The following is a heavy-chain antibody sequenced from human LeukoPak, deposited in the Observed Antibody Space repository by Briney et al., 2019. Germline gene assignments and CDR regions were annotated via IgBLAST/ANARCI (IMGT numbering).Heavy chain of an antibody. Sequence: SETLSLTCAVYGGSFSGYYWSWIRQPPGKGLEWIGEINHSGSTNYNPSLKSRVTISVDTSKNQFSLKLSSVTAADTAVYYCARLHPSRSGSYYKRGYFDYWGQGTLVTVSS. CDR3: ARLHPSRSGSYYKRGYFDY. J-gene: IGHJ4*02. V-gene: IGHV4-34*01. CDR1: GGSFSGYY. CDR2: INHSGST. D-gene: IGHD3-10*01.